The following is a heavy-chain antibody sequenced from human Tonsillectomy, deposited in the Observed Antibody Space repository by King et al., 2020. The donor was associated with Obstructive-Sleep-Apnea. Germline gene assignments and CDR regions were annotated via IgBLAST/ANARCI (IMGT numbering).Heavy chain of an antibody. CDR3: ARDRRYFDY. CDR1: GFIFSSYA. J-gene: IGHJ4*02. V-gene: IGHV3-30-3*01. CDR2: ISYGGSNK. Sequence: VQLVESGGGVVQPGRSLRLSCAASGFIFSSYAIHWVRQAPCQGLAWVAVISYGGSNKYYADSVKGRFTISRDNSKNTLYLQMNSLKPEDTAVYYCARDRRYFDYWGQGTLVTVSS.